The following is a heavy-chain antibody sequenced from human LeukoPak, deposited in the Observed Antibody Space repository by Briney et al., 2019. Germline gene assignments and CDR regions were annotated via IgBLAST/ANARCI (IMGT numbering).Heavy chain of an antibody. J-gene: IGHJ5*02. V-gene: IGHV4-30-4*08. D-gene: IGHD3-3*01. CDR2: IYYSGST. Sequence: PSQTLSLTCTVSGGSISSGGYYWSCIRQPPGKGLEWFGYIYYSGSTYYNPSLKSRVTISVDTSKNQYSLKLSSVTAADTVVYYCARTVATIFGVVRGATRDWFDPWGQGTLVTVSS. CDR3: ARTVATIFGVVRGATRDWFDP. CDR1: GGSISSGGYY.